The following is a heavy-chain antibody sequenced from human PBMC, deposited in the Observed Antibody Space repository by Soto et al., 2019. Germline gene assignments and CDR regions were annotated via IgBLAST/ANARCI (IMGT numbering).Heavy chain of an antibody. CDR3: ARDSNGDLPRYYYGMDV. Sequence: QVQLQESGPGLVKPSQTLSLTCTVSGGSTSSGGYYWSWIRQHPGKGLEWIGYIYYSGSTYYNPSLKSRVTISVDTSKNQFSLKLSSVTAADTAVYYCARDSNGDLPRYYYGMDVWGQGTTVTVSS. J-gene: IGHJ6*02. CDR2: IYYSGST. V-gene: IGHV4-31*03. CDR1: GGSTSSGGYY. D-gene: IGHD4-17*01.